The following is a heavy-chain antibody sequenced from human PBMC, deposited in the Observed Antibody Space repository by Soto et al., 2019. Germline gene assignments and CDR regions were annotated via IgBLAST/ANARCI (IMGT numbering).Heavy chain of an antibody. CDR1: GFSLSTSGVG. J-gene: IGHJ4*02. D-gene: IGHD7-27*01. V-gene: IGHV2-5*02. Sequence: SGPTLVNPTQTLTLTCTFSGFSLSTSGVGVGWIRQPPGKALEWLALIYWDDDKRYSPSLRSRLTITKDTSKNQVVLTMTNMDPVDTATYYCAHSLIPNWGSRGAFDYWGQGTLVTVSS. CDR3: AHSLIPNWGSRGAFDY. CDR2: IYWDDDK.